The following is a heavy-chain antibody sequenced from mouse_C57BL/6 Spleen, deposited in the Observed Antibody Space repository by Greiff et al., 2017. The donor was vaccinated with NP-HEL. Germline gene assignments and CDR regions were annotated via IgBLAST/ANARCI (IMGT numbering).Heavy chain of an antibody. CDR1: GYTFTSYW. D-gene: IGHD1-1*02. CDR3: ARDYYYYAMDY. V-gene: IGHV1-61*01. CDR2: IYPSDSET. Sequence: QVQLQQPGAELVRPGSSVKLSCKASGYTFTSYWMDWVKQRPGQGLEWIGNIYPSDSETHYNQKFKDKATLTVDKSSSTAYMQLSSLTSEDSAVYYCARDYYYYAMDYWGQGTSVTVSS. J-gene: IGHJ4*01.